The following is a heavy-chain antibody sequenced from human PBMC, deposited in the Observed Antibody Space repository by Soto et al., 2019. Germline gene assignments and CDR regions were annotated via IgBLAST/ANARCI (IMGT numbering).Heavy chain of an antibody. D-gene: IGHD6-19*01. CDR1: GFTFSSYS. Sequence: GGSLRLSCAASGFTFSSYSMNWVRQAPGKGLEWVSYISSRSSTIYYADSVKGRFTISRDNAKNSLYLQMNSLRAEDTAVYYCARAGSGWDYYYYYMDVWGKGTTVTVSS. CDR2: ISSRSSTI. V-gene: IGHV3-48*01. J-gene: IGHJ6*03. CDR3: ARAGSGWDYYYYYMDV.